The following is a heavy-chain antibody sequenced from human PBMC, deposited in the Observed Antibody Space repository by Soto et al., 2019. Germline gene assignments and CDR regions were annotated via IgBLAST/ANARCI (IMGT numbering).Heavy chain of an antibody. Sequence: QVQLQESGPRLVKPSETLSLTCTVSGDSISSYYWSWIRQPPGKGLEWIGYIYYRGSTNYNPSLKSRVAISVDTPKTQFSMKLTSVTAADTAVYYCARGVATIGPWGQGTLCNVSA. V-gene: IGHV4-59*01. CDR3: ARGVATIGP. CDR2: IYYRGST. CDR1: GDSISSYY. D-gene: IGHD5-12*01. J-gene: IGHJ5*02.